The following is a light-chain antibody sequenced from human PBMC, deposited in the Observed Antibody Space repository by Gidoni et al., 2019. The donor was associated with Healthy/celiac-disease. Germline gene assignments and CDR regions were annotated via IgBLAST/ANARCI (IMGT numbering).Light chain of an antibody. J-gene: IGKJ1*01. CDR1: QSISSY. V-gene: IGKV1-39*01. CDR2: AAS. CDR3: QQCYSTPWT. Sequence: DIQLTQSPSSLSASVGDRVTITCRASQSISSYLNWYQQKPGKAPKLLIYAASSLQSGVPSRLSGSGPGTDFTLTISSLQPEDFATYYCQQCYSTPWTFGQGTKVEIK.